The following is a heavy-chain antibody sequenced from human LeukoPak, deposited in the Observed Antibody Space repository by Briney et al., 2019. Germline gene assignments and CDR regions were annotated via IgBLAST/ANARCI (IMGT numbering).Heavy chain of an antibody. Sequence: SETLSLTCTVSGGSITSGNYYWSWIRQPAGKGLEWIGRIYSSGNTNYNSSLKSRVIISVDTSKNQFSLKLNSVTAADTAVYYCASLNSSNWSFDYWGQGTLVTVSS. CDR1: GGSITSGNYY. D-gene: IGHD6-13*01. V-gene: IGHV4-61*02. J-gene: IGHJ4*02. CDR3: ASLNSSNWSFDY. CDR2: IYSSGNT.